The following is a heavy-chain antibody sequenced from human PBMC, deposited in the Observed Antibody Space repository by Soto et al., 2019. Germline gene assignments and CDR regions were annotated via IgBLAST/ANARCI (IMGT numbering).Heavy chain of an antibody. CDR3: AIEYTRQSWFDP. CDR1: GGTFSSYT. Sequence: QVQLVQSGAEVKKPGSSVKVSCKASGGTFSSYTISWVRQAPGQGLEWMGRIIPILGIANYAQKFQGRVTITADKSTSPAYMERSSLRSEDTAVYYCAIEYTRQSWFDPWGQGTLVTVSS. D-gene: IGHD1-1*01. CDR2: IIPILGIA. V-gene: IGHV1-69*08. J-gene: IGHJ5*02.